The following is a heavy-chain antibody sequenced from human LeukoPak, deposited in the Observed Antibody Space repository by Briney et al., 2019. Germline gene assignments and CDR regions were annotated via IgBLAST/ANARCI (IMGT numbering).Heavy chain of an antibody. D-gene: IGHD6-19*01. J-gene: IGHJ4*02. CDR1: GFTFTSSA. Sequence: AVKVSCKASGFTFTSSAVQWVRQARGQRLEWIGWIVVGSGNADYAQKFQGRVTITRDTSASTAYMELSSLRSEDTAVYYCARISSGWYPEDYWGQGTLVTVSS. CDR3: ARISSGWYPEDY. V-gene: IGHV1-58*01. CDR2: IVVGSGNA.